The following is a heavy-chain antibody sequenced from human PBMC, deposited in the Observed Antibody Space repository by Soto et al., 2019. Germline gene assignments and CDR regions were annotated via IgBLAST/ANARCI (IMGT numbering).Heavy chain of an antibody. D-gene: IGHD6-13*01. Sequence: SEILSLTSTVSGGSISSYYWSWIRQPQGKRLEWIGYIYYSGSTNYNPSLKSRVTISVDTSKNQFSLKLSSVTAADTAVYYCASSNIAAAGFYYYGMDVWGRGTTVT. V-gene: IGHV4-59*01. J-gene: IGHJ6*01. CDR2: IYYSGST. CDR1: GGSISSYY. CDR3: ASSNIAAAGFYYYGMDV.